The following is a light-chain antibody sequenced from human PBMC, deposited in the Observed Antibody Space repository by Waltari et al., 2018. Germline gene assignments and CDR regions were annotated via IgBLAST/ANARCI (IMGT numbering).Light chain of an antibody. CDR1: SVIVVGYNL. J-gene: IGLJ2*01. CDR3: CSHASGASPFIR. Sequence: QSALTQPASVSGSPGQSITISCTGPSVIVVGYNLVSWYQQRPGEPPRLILYEGNRRPSGVSDRFSGSSSGNTASLTISGLQAEDEADYHCCSHASGASPFIRFGGGTKLAVL. CDR2: EGN. V-gene: IGLV2-23*01.